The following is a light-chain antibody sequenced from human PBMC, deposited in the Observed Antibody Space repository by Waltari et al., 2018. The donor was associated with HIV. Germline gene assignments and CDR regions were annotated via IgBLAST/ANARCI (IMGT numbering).Light chain of an antibody. Sequence: SYVLTQSPSVSVAPGKTARITCGGQTIGSKSVHWYQQQPGQAPVMVIYHDTDRPSGIPDRFSGSNSEDTATLTIRRVEAGDEADYYCQVWDTNTDQYVIFGGGTNLAV. V-gene: IGLV3-21*01. J-gene: IGLJ2*01. CDR1: TIGSKS. CDR3: QVWDTNTDQYVI. CDR2: HDT.